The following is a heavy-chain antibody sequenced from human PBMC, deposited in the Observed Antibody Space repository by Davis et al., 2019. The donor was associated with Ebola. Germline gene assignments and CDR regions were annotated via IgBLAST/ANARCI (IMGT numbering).Heavy chain of an antibody. V-gene: IGHV3-9*01. CDR3: ARVWGSSWYYGMDV. CDR1: GFTFDDYA. CDR2: ISWNSGSI. J-gene: IGHJ6*04. D-gene: IGHD6-13*01. Sequence: SLKISCAASGFTFDDYAMHWVRQAPGKGLEWVSGISWNSGSIGYADSVKGRFTISRDNAKNSLYLQMNSLRAEDTAVYYCARVWGSSWYYGMDVWGKGTTVTVSS.